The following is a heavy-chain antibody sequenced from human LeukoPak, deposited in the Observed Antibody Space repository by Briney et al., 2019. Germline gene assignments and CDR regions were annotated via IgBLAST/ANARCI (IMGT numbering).Heavy chain of an antibody. D-gene: IGHD3-3*01. CDR1: GFTFSSYW. CDR3: ACTRVPDFWSGYYGTGYYYGMNV. V-gene: IGHV3-7*01. J-gene: IGHJ6*02. CDR2: IKRDGSEK. Sequence: GGSLRLSCAASGFTFSSYWMSWVRQAPGKGLEWVANIKRDGSEKYYVDSVKGRFTISRDNAKNSLYLQMNSLRAEDTAVYYCACTRVPDFWSGYYGTGYYYGMNVWGQGTTVTVSS.